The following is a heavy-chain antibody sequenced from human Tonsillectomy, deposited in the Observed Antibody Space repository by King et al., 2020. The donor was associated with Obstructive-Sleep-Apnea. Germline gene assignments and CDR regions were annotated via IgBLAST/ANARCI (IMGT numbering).Heavy chain of an antibody. CDR2: IYSGGTT. CDR1: GFTVSNNY. D-gene: IGHD3-22*01. CDR3: AGARVHYDSSGYFSKDLYYFDY. J-gene: IGHJ4*02. Sequence: VQLVESGGGLVQPGGSLRLSCAASGFTVSNNYMSWVLQAPGKGLECVSVIYSGGTTYYADSVKGRFTISRDNAKNTLYLQMNSLRSDDTAVFYCAGARVHYDSSGYFSKDLYYFDYWGQGTLVTVSS. V-gene: IGHV3-53*04.